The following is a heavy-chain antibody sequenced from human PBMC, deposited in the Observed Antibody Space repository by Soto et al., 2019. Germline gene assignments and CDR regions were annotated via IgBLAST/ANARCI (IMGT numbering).Heavy chain of an antibody. Sequence: SETLSLTCTVSSGSISSTIYSWDWIRQPPGKGLDWIGSIFYSGSTYYNPSLRSRVTISVDTSKNQFSLKLSSVTAADTAVYYCARLGHVYYYDSSGYREYFQHWGQGTLVTVSS. V-gene: IGHV4-39*07. CDR3: ARLGHVYYYDSSGYREYFQH. D-gene: IGHD3-22*01. CDR1: SGSISSTIYS. CDR2: IFYSGST. J-gene: IGHJ1*01.